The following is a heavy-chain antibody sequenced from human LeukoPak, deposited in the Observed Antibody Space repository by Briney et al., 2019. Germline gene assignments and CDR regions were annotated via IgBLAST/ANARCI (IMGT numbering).Heavy chain of an antibody. CDR2: ISGSSSST. CDR1: GFTFSISS. Sequence: GGSLRLSCAASGFTFSISSMNWVRHAPGKGLESVSFISGSSSSTLYAASVKGRFTVSRDNAKNSLYLQMNSLRAEDTSGYYCSREAQMTTLKGGNWFDPWGQGTLVTVSS. D-gene: IGHD5-24*01. J-gene: IGHJ5*02. V-gene: IGHV3-48*01. CDR3: SREAQMTTLKGGNWFDP.